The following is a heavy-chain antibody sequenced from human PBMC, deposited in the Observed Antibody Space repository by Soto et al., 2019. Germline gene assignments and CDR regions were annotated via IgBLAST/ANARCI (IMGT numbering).Heavy chain of an antibody. CDR3: ARGPDHSKVGY. Sequence: QVQLQESGPGLVKPSETLPLTCSVSDGSVTGYCWSWIRQPPGKGLEWIGCIDYNGRAHYNPSLTGAATRSSXTSNNHFSLKLSSVTTTDTAVYYCARGPDHSKVGYWGQGTLVTVSS. J-gene: IGHJ4*02. CDR1: DGSVTGYC. V-gene: IGHV4-59*02. CDR2: IDYNGRA. D-gene: IGHD4-4*01.